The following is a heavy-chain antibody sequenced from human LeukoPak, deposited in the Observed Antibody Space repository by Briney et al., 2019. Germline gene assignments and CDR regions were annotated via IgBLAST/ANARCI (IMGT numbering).Heavy chain of an antibody. V-gene: IGHV3-64D*09. D-gene: IGHD5-24*01. CDR2: ISSNGGNR. J-gene: IGHJ4*02. CDR1: GFTFGSYA. CDR3: VKPKEMATIIPSLDF. Sequence: SGGSLRLSCSASGFTFGSYAMHWVRQAPGKGLEYVSAISSNGGNRYYADSMKGRFTISRDNSQNTLYLQMSSLRADDTAVYYCVKPKEMATIIPSLDFWGQGTLVTVSS.